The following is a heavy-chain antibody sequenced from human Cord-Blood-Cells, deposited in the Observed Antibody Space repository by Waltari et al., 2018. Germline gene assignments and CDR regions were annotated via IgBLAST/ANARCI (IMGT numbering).Heavy chain of an antibody. CDR2: IIPILGIA. CDR1: GGTFSSYA. CDR3: ARVLIRFLELYYMDV. Sequence: QVQLVQSGAEVKKHGSSVKVSCKASGGTFSSYAISWVRQALGQGLEWMGRIIPILGIANYAQKFQGRVTITADKSTSTAYMELSSLRSEDTAVYYCARVLIRFLELYYMDVWGKGTTVTVSS. D-gene: IGHD3-3*01. V-gene: IGHV1-69*09. J-gene: IGHJ6*03.